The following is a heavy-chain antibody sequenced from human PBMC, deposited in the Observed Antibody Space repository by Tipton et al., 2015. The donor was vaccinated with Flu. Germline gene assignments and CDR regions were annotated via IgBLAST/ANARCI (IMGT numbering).Heavy chain of an antibody. D-gene: IGHD4-11*01. CDR2: VHRSGNG. Sequence: LRLSCAVSGDSISSDYYWGWIRQPPGKGLEWVANVHRSGNGYFNPSLRSRVTISVDTSRNQFSLKMSSVTAADTAVYYCARRDYSNYVSEPRNWFDLWGQGTLVTVSS. J-gene: IGHJ5*02. CDR3: ARRDYSNYVSEPRNWFDL. V-gene: IGHV4-38-2*01. CDR1: GDSISSDYY.